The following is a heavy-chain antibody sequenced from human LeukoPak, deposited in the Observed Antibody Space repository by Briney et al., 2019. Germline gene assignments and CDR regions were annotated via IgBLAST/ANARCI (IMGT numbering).Heavy chain of an antibody. D-gene: IGHD6-19*01. CDR2: ISAYNGNT. CDR1: GYTFTSYG. J-gene: IGHJ4*02. CDR3: ARGKQWLPIPYYSDY. V-gene: IGHV1-18*01. Sequence: ASVKVSCKASGYTFTSYGISWVRQAPGQGLEWMGWISAYNGNTNYAQKLQGRVTMTTDTSTSTAYMELRSLRSDDTAVYYCARGKQWLPIPYYSDYWGQGTLVTVSS.